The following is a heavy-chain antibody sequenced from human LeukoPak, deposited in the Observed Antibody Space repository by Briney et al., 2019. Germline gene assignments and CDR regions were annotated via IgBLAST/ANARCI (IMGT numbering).Heavy chain of an antibody. V-gene: IGHV3-74*01. D-gene: IGHD3-3*01. CDR1: GFTFSSYW. J-gene: IGHJ6*02. Sequence: TGGSLRLSCAASGFTFSSYWMHWVRQAPGKGLVWVSRINSDGSSTSYADSVKGRFTISRDNAKNTLYLQMNSLRAEDTTVYYCARVYDFWSGSYYYYYYGMDVWGQGTTVTVSS. CDR3: ARVYDFWSGSYYYYYYGMDV. CDR2: INSDGSST.